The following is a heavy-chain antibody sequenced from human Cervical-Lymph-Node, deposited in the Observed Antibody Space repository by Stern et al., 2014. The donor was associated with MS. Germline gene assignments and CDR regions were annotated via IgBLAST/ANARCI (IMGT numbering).Heavy chain of an antibody. D-gene: IGHD3-3*01. CDR3: ARDRLPYGFWSGAYGPYYYYGMDV. CDR1: GYTFTSYY. Sequence: QVQLVQSGAEVKKPGASVKVSCKASGYTFTSYYMHWVRQAPGQGLEWMGIINPSGGSTSYAQKFQGRVTMTRDTSTSIVYMELSSLRSEDTAVYYCARDRLPYGFWSGAYGPYYYYGMDVWGQGTTVTVSS. CDR2: INPSGGST. J-gene: IGHJ6*02. V-gene: IGHV1-46*03.